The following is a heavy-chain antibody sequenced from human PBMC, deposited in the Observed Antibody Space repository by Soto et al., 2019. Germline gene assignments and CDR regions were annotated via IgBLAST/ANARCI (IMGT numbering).Heavy chain of an antibody. Sequence: SETLSLTCVVSGGTIMSPDWWTFVRQPPGKGLEWIGEIFQSGSTNYTPSLESRITISVDKSKNQFSLTLTSVTAADTAVYFCARGRGRYSSGWSWFDPWGQGILVTVSS. CDR1: GGTIMSPDW. V-gene: IGHV4-4*02. D-gene: IGHD6-19*01. CDR2: IFQSGST. CDR3: ARGRGRYSSGWSWFDP. J-gene: IGHJ5*02.